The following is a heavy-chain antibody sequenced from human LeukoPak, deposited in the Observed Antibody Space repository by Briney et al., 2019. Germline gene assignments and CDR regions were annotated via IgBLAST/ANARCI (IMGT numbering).Heavy chain of an antibody. D-gene: IGHD6-13*01. V-gene: IGHV4-39*07. CDR1: GGSISSSSYY. CDR2: MYSSGST. J-gene: IGHJ5*02. CDR3: ARKGGGQLVNTRRWFDP. Sequence: PSETLSLTCTVSGGSISSSSYYWGWIRQPPGKGLEWIGSMYSSGSTYYNPSLKSRVTISVDTSKNQFSLKLSSMTAADTAVYYCARKGGGQLVNTRRWFDPWGQGTLVTVSS.